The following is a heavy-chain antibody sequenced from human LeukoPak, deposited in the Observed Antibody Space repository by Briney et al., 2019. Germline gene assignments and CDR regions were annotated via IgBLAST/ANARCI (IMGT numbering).Heavy chain of an antibody. D-gene: IGHD6-19*01. CDR1: GGSISSYY. Sequence: SETLSLTCTVSGGSISSYYWSWIRQPPGKGLEWIGYIYYSGSTNYNPSLKSRVTISVDTSKNQFSLKLSSVTAADTAVYYCARHTLISGWSSWGQGTLVTVSS. V-gene: IGHV4-59*08. J-gene: IGHJ4*02. CDR3: ARHTLISGWSS. CDR2: IYYSGST.